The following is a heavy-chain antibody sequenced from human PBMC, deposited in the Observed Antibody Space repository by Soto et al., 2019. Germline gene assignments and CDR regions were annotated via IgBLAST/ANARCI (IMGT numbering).Heavy chain of an antibody. CDR1: GGSISSGGYY. Sequence: SETLSLTCTVSGGSISSGGYYWSWFRQHPGKGLEWIGYIYYSGSTYYNPSLKSRVTISVDTSKNQFSLKLSSVTAADTAVYYCARTVEYYYDSSGSINWFDPWGQGTLVTVSS. CDR2: IYYSGST. J-gene: IGHJ5*02. V-gene: IGHV4-31*03. CDR3: ARTVEYYYDSSGSINWFDP. D-gene: IGHD3-22*01.